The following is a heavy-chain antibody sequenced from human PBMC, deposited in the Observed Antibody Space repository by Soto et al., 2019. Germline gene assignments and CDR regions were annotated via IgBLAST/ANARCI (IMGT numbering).Heavy chain of an antibody. J-gene: IGHJ4*02. Sequence: GSLRLSCAASGFNFDNYWMAWVRQAPGKGLEWVANIKQDGSDKNYVDSVKGRFTISRDNAKNSLYLQMNSLRAEDSAVYSCARDTTGILDYWGQGTLVTVSS. CDR3: ARDTTGILDY. V-gene: IGHV3-7*01. CDR1: GFNFDNYW. CDR2: IKQDGSDK. D-gene: IGHD1-1*01.